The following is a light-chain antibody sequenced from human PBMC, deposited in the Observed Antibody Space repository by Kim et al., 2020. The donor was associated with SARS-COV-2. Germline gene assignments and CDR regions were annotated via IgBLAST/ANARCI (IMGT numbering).Light chain of an antibody. CDR3: EQFNNFPLT. V-gene: IGKV1D-13*01. CDR1: QGISRS. CDR2: DAS. Sequence: AIQLTQSPSSLSASVGDRVTITCRPSQGISRSLAWYQQKPGKAPKPLIYDASTLGSGVPSRFSGSGSGTDFTLTISSLQPEDFATYYCEQFNNFPLTFGGGTKVDIK. J-gene: IGKJ4*01.